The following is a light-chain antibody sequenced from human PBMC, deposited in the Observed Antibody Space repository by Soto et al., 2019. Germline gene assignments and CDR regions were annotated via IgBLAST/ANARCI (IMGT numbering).Light chain of an antibody. Sequence: EVVLTQSPGTLSLSPGERATLSCRASQSVSNTYLSWYQQTPGQAPRLLIFGSSDRATGIPDRFMGRGSGTDFTFTISRLEPEDFAVYYCQEYGSSHPYTFGQGTKLEIK. V-gene: IGKV3-20*01. J-gene: IGKJ2*01. CDR3: QEYGSSHPYT. CDR2: GSS. CDR1: QSVSNTY.